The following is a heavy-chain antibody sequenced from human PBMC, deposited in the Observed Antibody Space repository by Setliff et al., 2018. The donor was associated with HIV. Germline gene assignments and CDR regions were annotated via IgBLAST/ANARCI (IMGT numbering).Heavy chain of an antibody. J-gene: IGHJ6*03. CDR1: GGSISSGSYY. V-gene: IGHV4-61*09. D-gene: IGHD5-18*01. CDR2: IYTSGST. Sequence: KPSETLSLTCTVSGGSISSGSYYWSWIRQPAGKGLEWIGHIYTSGSTNYNPSLKSRVTISVDTSKNQFSLKLSSVTAADTAVYYCARGSRGYSYAYYYYYMDVWGKGTTVTSP. CDR3: ARGSRGYSYAYYYYYMDV.